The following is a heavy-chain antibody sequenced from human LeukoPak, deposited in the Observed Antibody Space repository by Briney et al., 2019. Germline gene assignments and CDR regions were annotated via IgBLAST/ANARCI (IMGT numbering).Heavy chain of an antibody. CDR1: GYTFTGYY. Sequence: SVKVSCKASGYTFTGYYLHWVRQAPGQGLEWMGWIDPNSAATYFAQNFQGRVTKTMDTSVTTTYMELNSLRSDDTAVYFCARGAPNHVSRFLEWSIDYRGQGTLVTVSS. CDR3: ARGAPNHVSRFLEWSIDY. D-gene: IGHD3-3*01. V-gene: IGHV1-2*02. CDR2: IDPNSAAT. J-gene: IGHJ4*02.